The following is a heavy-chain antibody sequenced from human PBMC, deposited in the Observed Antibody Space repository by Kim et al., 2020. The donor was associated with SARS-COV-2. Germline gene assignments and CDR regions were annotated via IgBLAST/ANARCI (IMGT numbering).Heavy chain of an antibody. D-gene: IGHD3-9*01. CDR2: ISGSGGST. Sequence: GGSLRLSCAASGFTFSSYAMSWVRQAPGKGLEWVSAISGSGGSTYYADSVKGRFTISRDNSKNTLYLQMNSLRAEDTAVYYCAKGTGYDILTGYYHFDYWGQGTLVTVSS. V-gene: IGHV3-23*01. CDR1: GFTFSSYA. J-gene: IGHJ4*02. CDR3: AKGTGYDILTGYYHFDY.